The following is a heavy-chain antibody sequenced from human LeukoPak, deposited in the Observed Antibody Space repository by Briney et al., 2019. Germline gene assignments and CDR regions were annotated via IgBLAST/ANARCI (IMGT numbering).Heavy chain of an antibody. D-gene: IGHD5-24*01. CDR1: GFPFSSYW. CDR2: IKQDGSKK. Sequence: GGSLRLSCVASGFPFSSYWMTWVRQAPGKGLEWVANIKQDGSKKSYVDSVKGRFTISRDDAKNSLYLQMNSQRAEDTAIYYCTRVGYIDEGIDYWGQGTLVTVSS. V-gene: IGHV3-7*04. CDR3: TRVGYIDEGIDY. J-gene: IGHJ4*02.